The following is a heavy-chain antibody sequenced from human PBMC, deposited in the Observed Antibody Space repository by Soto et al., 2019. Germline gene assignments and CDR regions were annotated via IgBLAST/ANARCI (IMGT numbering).Heavy chain of an antibody. Sequence: PGESLKISCKGSGYSFTSYWIGWVRQMPGKGLEWMGIIYPGDSDTRYSPSFQGQVTISADKSISTAYLQWSSLKASDTAMYYCARSPSVAGTEVHFDYWGQGTLVTVSS. CDR3: ARSPSVAGTEVHFDY. V-gene: IGHV5-51*01. D-gene: IGHD6-19*01. J-gene: IGHJ4*02. CDR1: GYSFTSYW. CDR2: IYPGDSDT.